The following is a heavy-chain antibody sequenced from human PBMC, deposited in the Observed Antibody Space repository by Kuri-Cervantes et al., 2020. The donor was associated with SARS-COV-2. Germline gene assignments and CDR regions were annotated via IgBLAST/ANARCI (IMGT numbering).Heavy chain of an antibody. CDR3: TTALDYDLWSGSTPGYYYYMDV. D-gene: IGHD3-3*01. V-gene: IGHV3-15*01. CDR2: IKSKTDGGTT. CDR1: GFTFSNAW. Sequence: GESLKISCAASGFTFSNAWMSWVRQAPGKGLEWVGRIKSKTDGGTTDYAAPVKGRFTISRDDSKNTLYLQMNSLKTEDTAVYYCTTALDYDLWSGSTPGYYYYMDVWGKGTTVTVSS. J-gene: IGHJ6*03.